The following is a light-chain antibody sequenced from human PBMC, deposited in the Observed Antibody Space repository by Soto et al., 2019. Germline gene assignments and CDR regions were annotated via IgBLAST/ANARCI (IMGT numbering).Light chain of an antibody. CDR1: SSDVGAYNA. CDR2: DVT. J-gene: IGLJ1*01. V-gene: IGLV2-11*01. CDR3: FSYAGNYIYV. Sequence: QSVLTHPRSVSGSPGQSVTISCTGTSSDVGAYNAVSWYQQNPGKAPKFMIYDVTQRPSGVPDRFSGSKSGNTASLTISGLQAEDEADYYCFSYAGNYIYVFGTGTKVTV.